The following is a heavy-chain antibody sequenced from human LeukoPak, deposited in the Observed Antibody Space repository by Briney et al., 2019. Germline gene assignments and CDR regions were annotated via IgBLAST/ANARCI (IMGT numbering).Heavy chain of an antibody. CDR3: AREGDYSGSGDYYLDY. D-gene: IGHD3-10*01. Sequence: SGTLSLTCTVSGGSISSGGYYWSWVRQHPGKGLEWIGYIYYSGSTYYNPPLKSRVTMSVDTSKNQFSLKLSSVTAADTAVYYCAREGDYSGSGDYYLDYWGQGILVTVSS. V-gene: IGHV4-31*03. CDR2: IYYSGST. J-gene: IGHJ4*02. CDR1: GGSISSGGYY.